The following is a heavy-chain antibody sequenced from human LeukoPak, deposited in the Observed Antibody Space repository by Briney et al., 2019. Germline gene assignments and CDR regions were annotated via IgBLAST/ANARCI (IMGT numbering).Heavy chain of an antibody. CDR3: ARGGYQLLYDWFDP. D-gene: IGHD2-2*02. CDR2: LSEDGGNK. Sequence: PGRSLRLACAASGFTVNDYAMHWVRQAPGKWREWVAVLSEDGGNKYYADSVKGRFTISRDNSKNTLYLQINSLRTEDTAVYYCARGGYQLLYDWFDPWGQGTLVTVSS. V-gene: IGHV3-30*01. CDR1: GFTVNDYA. J-gene: IGHJ5*02.